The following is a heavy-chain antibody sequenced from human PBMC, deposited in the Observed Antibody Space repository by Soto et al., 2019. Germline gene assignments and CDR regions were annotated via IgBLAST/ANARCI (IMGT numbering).Heavy chain of an antibody. CDR1: GGTFSSYT. CDR2: IIPILGIA. J-gene: IGHJ4*02. Sequence: QVQLVQSGAEVKKPGSSVKVSCKASGGTFSSYTISWVRQAPGQGLEWMRRIIPILGIANYAQKFQGRVTITADKSTSTAYMELSSLRSEDTAVYYCARDNGEAYYYGSGSYLDYWGQGTLVTVSS. D-gene: IGHD3-10*01. V-gene: IGHV1-69*08. CDR3: ARDNGEAYYYGSGSYLDY.